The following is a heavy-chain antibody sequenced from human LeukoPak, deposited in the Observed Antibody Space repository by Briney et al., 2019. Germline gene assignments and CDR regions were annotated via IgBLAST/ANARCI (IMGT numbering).Heavy chain of an antibody. V-gene: IGHV4-34*01. CDR2: INHSGST. J-gene: IGHJ4*02. CDR3: ARIYDYVWGSYRPPYYFDY. CDR1: GGSFSGYY. Sequence: PSETLSLTCAVYGGSFSGYYWSWIRQPPGKGLEWIGEINHSGSTNYNPSLESRVTISVDTSKNQFSLKLSSVTAADTAVYYCARIYDYVWGSYRPPYYFDYWGQGTLVTVSS. D-gene: IGHD3-16*02.